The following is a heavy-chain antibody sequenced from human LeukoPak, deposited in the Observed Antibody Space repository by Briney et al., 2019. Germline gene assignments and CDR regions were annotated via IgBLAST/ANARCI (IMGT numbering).Heavy chain of an antibody. J-gene: IGHJ6*02. D-gene: IGHD3-3*01. Sequence: SETLSLTCAVYGGSFSGYYWSWIRQPPGKGLEWIGEINHSGSTNYNPSLKSRVTISVDTSKNQFSLKLSSVTAADTAVYYCARFAYYDFWSGYPGNDYYGMDVWGQGTTVTVSS. CDR1: GGSFSGYY. CDR2: INHSGST. CDR3: ARFAYYDFWSGYPGNDYYGMDV. V-gene: IGHV4-34*01.